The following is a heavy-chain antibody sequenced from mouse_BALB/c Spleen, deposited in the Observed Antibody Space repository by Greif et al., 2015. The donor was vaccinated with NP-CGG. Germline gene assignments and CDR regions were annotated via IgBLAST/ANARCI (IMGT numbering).Heavy chain of an antibody. CDR3: ARSRQLGLPFYAMDY. D-gene: IGHD3-1*01. CDR2: ISTYYGNT. CDR1: SYTFTDYA. Sequence: QVQLQQSGPELVRPGVSVKISCKGSSYTFTDYAMHWVKQSHAKSLEWIGVISTYYGNTNYNQKFKGKATMTVDKSSSTAYMELARLTSEDSAVYYCARSRQLGLPFYAMDYWGQGTSVTVSS. V-gene: IGHV1-67*01. J-gene: IGHJ4*01.